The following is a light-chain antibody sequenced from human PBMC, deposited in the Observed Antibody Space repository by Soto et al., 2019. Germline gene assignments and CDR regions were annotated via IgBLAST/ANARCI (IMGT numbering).Light chain of an antibody. CDR2: DNT. CDR1: SSNIGNNF. V-gene: IGLV1-51*01. CDR3: ATWDSSLIAGV. J-gene: IGLJ2*01. Sequence: QSVLTQPPSVSAAPGQEVTISCSGSSSNIGNNFVSWYQHLPGTAPKLLIYDNTKRPSGIPDRFSGTKSGTSATLGITGLQTGDEAHYYCATWDSSLIAGVFGGGTKVTVL.